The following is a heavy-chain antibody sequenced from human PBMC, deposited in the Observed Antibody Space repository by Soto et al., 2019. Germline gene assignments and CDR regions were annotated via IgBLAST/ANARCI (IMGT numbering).Heavy chain of an antibody. Sequence: GESLKISCKGSGYSFTSYWIGWVRQMPGKGLEWMGIIYPGDSDTRYSPSFQGQVTISADKSISTAYLQWSSLKASDTAMYYCARSDYFSGYPLPFDIWGQGTMVTVSS. D-gene: IGHD3-22*01. CDR2: IYPGDSDT. J-gene: IGHJ3*02. V-gene: IGHV5-51*01. CDR1: GYSFTSYW. CDR3: ARSDYFSGYPLPFDI.